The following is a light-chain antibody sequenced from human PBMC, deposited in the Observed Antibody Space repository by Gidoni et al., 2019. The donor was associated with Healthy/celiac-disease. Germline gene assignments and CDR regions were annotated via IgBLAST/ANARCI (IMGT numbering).Light chain of an antibody. V-gene: IGKV3-11*01. CDR1: QSVSSY. Sequence: IVLTQSPATLSLSPGERATLSCRASQSVSSYLAWYQQKPGQAPRLLSYDASNRATGIPARFSGSGSGTDFTLTISSLEPEDFAVYYCQQRSNWPPWTFXQXTKVEIK. J-gene: IGKJ1*01. CDR3: QQRSNWPPWT. CDR2: DAS.